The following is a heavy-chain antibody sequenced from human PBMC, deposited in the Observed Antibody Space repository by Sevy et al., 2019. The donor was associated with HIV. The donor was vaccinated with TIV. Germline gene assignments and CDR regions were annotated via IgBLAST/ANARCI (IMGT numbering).Heavy chain of an antibody. CDR1: GFIFSNYP. CDR3: AKRYCSTITCYDDDFWNPYYFYGLDV. Sequence: GGSLRLSCAASGFIFSNYPMSWVRHSPGKGLEWVSDISAGGTTTYYADSVEGRFTISRDNSKNTVSLQTNSLGAEDTAIYYCAKRYCSTITCYDDDFWNPYYFYGLDVWGQGISVTVS. D-gene: IGHD2-2*01. CDR2: ISAGGTTT. J-gene: IGHJ6*02. V-gene: IGHV3-23*01.